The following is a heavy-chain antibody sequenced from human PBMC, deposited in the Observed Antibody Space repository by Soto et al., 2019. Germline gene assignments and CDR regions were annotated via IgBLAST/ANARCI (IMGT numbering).Heavy chain of an antibody. J-gene: IGHJ4*02. Sequence: QLQLQESGPGLVKPSETLSLTCTVSGGSISSSSYYWGWIRQPPGKGLGWIGTISSSGSTYYNRSLNSRVTISVDTYKNQCSLKLSSVTAADTAVYYCARRAPYGSGSYFDYWGQGTLVTVSS. V-gene: IGHV4-39*01. D-gene: IGHD3-10*01. CDR1: GGSISSSSYY. CDR3: ARRAPYGSGSYFDY. CDR2: ISSSGST.